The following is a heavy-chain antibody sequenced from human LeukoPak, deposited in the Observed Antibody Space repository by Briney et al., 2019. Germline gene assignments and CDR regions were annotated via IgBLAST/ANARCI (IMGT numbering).Heavy chain of an antibody. D-gene: IGHD5-24*01. Sequence: SETLSLTCAVSGGSISSGGYYWGWIRQPPGKGLEWIGSIYYSGSTYYNPSLKSRVTISVDTSKNQFSLKLSSVTAADTAVYYCARHIKVEMATINPDFDYWGQGTLVTVSS. CDR1: GGSISSGGYY. J-gene: IGHJ4*02. CDR3: ARHIKVEMATINPDFDY. CDR2: IYYSGST. V-gene: IGHV4-39*01.